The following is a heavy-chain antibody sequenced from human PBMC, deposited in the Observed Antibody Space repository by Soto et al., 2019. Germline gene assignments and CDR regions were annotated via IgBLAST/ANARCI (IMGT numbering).Heavy chain of an antibody. V-gene: IGHV4-34*01. CDR2: INHSGST. CDR1: GGSFSGYY. Sequence: PSETLSLTCAVYGGSFSGYYWSWIRQPPGKGLEWIGEINHSGSTNYNPSLKSRVTISVDTSKNQFSLKLSSVTAADTAVYYCARQRVVAGNWFDPWGQGTLVTVSS. D-gene: IGHD6-19*01. CDR3: ARQRVVAGNWFDP. J-gene: IGHJ5*02.